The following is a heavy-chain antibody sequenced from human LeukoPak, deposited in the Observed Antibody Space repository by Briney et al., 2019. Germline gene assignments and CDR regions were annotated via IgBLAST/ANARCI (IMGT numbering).Heavy chain of an antibody. CDR2: IKQDGSEK. D-gene: IGHD4-17*01. V-gene: IGHV3-7*03. CDR1: GFTFSSYW. CDR3: ARLTTVTTSYYFDY. J-gene: IGHJ4*02. Sequence: GGSLRLSCAASGFTFSSYWMSWVRQAPGKGLEWVANIKQDGSEKYYVDSVKGRFTISRDNAKNSLYLQMNSLRAEDTAVYYCARLTTVTTSYYFDYWGQGTLVTVSS.